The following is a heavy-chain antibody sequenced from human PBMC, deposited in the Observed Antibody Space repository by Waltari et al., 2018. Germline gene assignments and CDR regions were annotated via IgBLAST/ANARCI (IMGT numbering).Heavy chain of an antibody. CDR1: GHTFTGYY. CDR2: INPNSGGT. CDR3: ATLEGLYSSSWYVGY. D-gene: IGHD6-13*01. Sequence: QVQLVQSGAEVKKPGASVKVSCKASGHTFTGYYVHWVRQAPGQGLEWMGRINPNSGGTNYAQTLQGRVTMTRDTATSTAYMELSRLTSDDTAVYYCATLEGLYSSSWYVGYWGQGTRVTVSS. J-gene: IGHJ4*02. V-gene: IGHV1-2*06.